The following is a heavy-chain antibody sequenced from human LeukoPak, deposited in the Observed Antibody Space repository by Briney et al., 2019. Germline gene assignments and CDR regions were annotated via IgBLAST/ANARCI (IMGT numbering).Heavy chain of an antibody. D-gene: IGHD3-9*01. J-gene: IGHJ6*03. CDR1: GYTFTSYG. CDR3: ARAILTFYYYYYMDV. V-gene: IGHV1-18*01. Sequence: ASVKVSCEASGYTFTSYGISWVRQAPGQGLEWMGWISAYNGNTNYAQKLQGRVTMTTDTSTSTAYMELRSLRSDDTAVYYCARAILTFYYYYYMDVWGKGTTVTVSS. CDR2: ISAYNGNT.